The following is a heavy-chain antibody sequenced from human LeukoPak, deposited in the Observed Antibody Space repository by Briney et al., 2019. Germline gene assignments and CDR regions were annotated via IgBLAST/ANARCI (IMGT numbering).Heavy chain of an antibody. CDR1: GFTFTSSA. J-gene: IGHJ3*02. Sequence: GTSVKVSCKASGFTFTSSAMQWVRQARGQRLEWIGWIVVGSGNTNYAQKFQERVTITRDMSTSTAYMELSSLRSEDTAVYYCAAGTADDYVWGSYPLDIWGQGTMVTVSS. CDR3: AAGTADDYVWGSYPLDI. D-gene: IGHD3-16*02. CDR2: IVVGSGNT. V-gene: IGHV1-58*02.